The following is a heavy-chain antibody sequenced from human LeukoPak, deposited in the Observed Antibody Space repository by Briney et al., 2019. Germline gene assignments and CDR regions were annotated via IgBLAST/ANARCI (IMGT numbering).Heavy chain of an antibody. V-gene: IGHV4-34*01. CDR2: INHSGST. D-gene: IGHD2/OR15-2a*01. Sequence: SETLSLTYAVYGGSFSGYYWNWIRQPPGKGLEWIGEINHSGSTNYNPSLESRVTISVDTSKNQFSLKLSSVTAADTAVYYCARGKEYSSTADYFDCWGQGTPVTVSS. CDR1: GGSFSGYY. J-gene: IGHJ4*02. CDR3: ARGKEYSSTADYFDC.